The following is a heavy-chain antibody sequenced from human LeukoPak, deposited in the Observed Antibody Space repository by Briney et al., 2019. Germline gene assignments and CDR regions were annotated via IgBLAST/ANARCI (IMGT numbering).Heavy chain of an antibody. CDR2: IYYSGST. CDR1: SGSISSYY. D-gene: IGHD1-26*01. J-gene: IGHJ4*02. V-gene: IGHV4-59*01. Sequence: NPSETLSLTCTVSSGSISSYYWSWIRQPPGKGLEWIGYIYYSGSTNYNPSLKSRVTISIDTSKNQFSLKLSSATAADTAVYYCARSHPNLSASSGSYSPFDYWGQGTLVTVSS. CDR3: ARSHPNLSASSGSYSPFDY.